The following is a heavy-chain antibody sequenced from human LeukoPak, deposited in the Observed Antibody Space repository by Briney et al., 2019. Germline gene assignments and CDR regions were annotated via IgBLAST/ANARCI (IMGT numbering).Heavy chain of an antibody. CDR3: ARDDYNSGYFDY. CDR1: GASISSGGYY. CDR2: IYYSRST. D-gene: IGHD4-11*01. Sequence: SQTLSLTCTVSGASISSGGYYWNWIRQPPGKGLEWIGYIYYSRSTSYSPSLKSRLTISVDTSKNQFSLKLSSVTAADTAVYYCARDDYNSGYFDYWGQGTLVTVSS. J-gene: IGHJ4*02. V-gene: IGHV4-30-4*01.